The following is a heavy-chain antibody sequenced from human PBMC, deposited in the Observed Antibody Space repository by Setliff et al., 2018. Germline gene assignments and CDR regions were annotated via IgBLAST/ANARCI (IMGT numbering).Heavy chain of an antibody. Sequence: ASVKVSCKASGYIFNTFGISWVRRAPGQGLEWIGWISPYNGDTKYAQKLQYRVTMTIDTSTSTAYVEVRSLRSDDTALYYCSRSPPNRGVGQGHHMDVWGKGTSVTVSS. CDR2: ISPYNGDT. CDR3: SRSPPNRGVGQGHHMDV. V-gene: IGHV1-18*01. J-gene: IGHJ6*03. D-gene: IGHD1-26*01. CDR1: GYIFNTFG.